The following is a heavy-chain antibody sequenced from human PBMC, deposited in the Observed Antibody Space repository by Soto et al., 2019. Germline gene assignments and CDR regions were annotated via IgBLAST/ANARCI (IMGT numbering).Heavy chain of an antibody. J-gene: IGHJ1*01. CDR1: GYTFTGYY. CDR2: INPNSGGT. CDR3: ARDHCTNGVCYAGLYFQH. Sequence: ASVKVSCKASGYTFTGYYMHWVRQAPGHGLEWMGWINPNSGGTNYAQKFQGWVTMTRDTSISTAYMELSRLRSDDTAVYYCARDHCTNGVCYAGLYFQHWGQGTLVTVSS. V-gene: IGHV1-2*04. D-gene: IGHD2-8*01.